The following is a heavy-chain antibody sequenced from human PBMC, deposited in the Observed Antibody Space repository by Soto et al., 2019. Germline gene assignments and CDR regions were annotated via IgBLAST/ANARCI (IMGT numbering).Heavy chain of an antibody. J-gene: IGHJ3*02. D-gene: IGHD5-12*01. CDR2: INPILGIA. CDR1: GYTFIDYY. Sequence: ASVKVSCKASGYTFIDYYLHWVRQAPGQGLEWMGRINPILGIANYAQKFQGRVTITADKSTSTAYMELSSLRSEDTAVYYCAREAVEGYATAFDIWGQGTMVTVSS. CDR3: AREAVEGYATAFDI. V-gene: IGHV1-69*04.